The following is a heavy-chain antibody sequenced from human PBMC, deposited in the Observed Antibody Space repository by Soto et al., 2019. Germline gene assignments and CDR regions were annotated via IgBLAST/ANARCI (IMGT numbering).Heavy chain of an antibody. CDR3: AGGSMTSVNYAGLNV. V-gene: IGHV1-69*01. CDR2: NKQILGTA. Sequence: QVLLVQSGAEVNKPGSSVKISCKASGGTLKNYAISWVRQAPGQGLEWMGGNKQILGTALYAQKFQGRVTILADESTETAFMEMSGLRSENTPVYYCAGGSMTSVNYAGLNVWGQGTRVTVTS. J-gene: IGHJ6*02. CDR1: GGTLKNYA. D-gene: IGHD4-17*01.